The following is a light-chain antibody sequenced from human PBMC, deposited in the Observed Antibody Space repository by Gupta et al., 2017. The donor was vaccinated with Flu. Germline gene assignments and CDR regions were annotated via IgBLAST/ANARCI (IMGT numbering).Light chain of an antibody. CDR2: AAS. Sequence: IQSTQSPSSVSASVGDRVTITCRASQSINNWLAWCKHKPQKAPKLLIYAASSWQTGVSSRFGGCGCGKHLALSNSTRQQEDFASYYSHQSKSFLPFTFGHGTNVDIK. CDR3: HQSKSFLPFT. J-gene: IGKJ3*01. V-gene: IGKV1D-12*01. CDR1: QSINNW.